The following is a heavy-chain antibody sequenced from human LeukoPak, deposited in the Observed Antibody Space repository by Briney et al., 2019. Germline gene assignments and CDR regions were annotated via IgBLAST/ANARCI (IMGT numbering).Heavy chain of an antibody. J-gene: IGHJ4*02. Sequence: PGGSLRLSCAASGFTFSSYAMSWVRQAPGKGLEWVSAISGSGGSTYYADSVKGRFTISRDNAKNSLYLQMNSLRAEDTAVYYCARDKYCGGDCYSPNFDYWGQGTLVTVSS. CDR2: ISGSGGST. V-gene: IGHV3-23*01. CDR1: GFTFSSYA. CDR3: ARDKYCGGDCYSPNFDY. D-gene: IGHD2-21*02.